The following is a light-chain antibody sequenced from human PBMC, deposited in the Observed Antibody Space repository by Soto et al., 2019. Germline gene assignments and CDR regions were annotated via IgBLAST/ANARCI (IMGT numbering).Light chain of an antibody. CDR2: GAS. CDR1: ESLSTY. V-gene: IGKV3-15*01. Sequence: EIVMTQSPATLSVSPGERVTLSCRASESLSTYLAWYQQKPGQALRLLIYGASTRATGVPARFSGSGSATDFTLTISSLQSEDSAVYYCQSYNDWPFSFGQGTKLQIK. J-gene: IGKJ2*01. CDR3: QSYNDWPFS.